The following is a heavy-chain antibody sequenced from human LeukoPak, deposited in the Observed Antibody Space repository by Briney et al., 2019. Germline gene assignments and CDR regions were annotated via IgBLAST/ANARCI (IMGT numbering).Heavy chain of an antibody. V-gene: IGHV4-59*01. CDR1: GGSISSYY. CDR3: ARERGHVDSSWFDP. J-gene: IGHJ5*02. Sequence: SETLSLTCAVSGGSISSYYWNWVRQPPGKGLEWVGYIYYSGSTNYNPALKSRVTISVDTSKNQFSLKLSSVTDAETAVYYCARERGHVDSSWFDPWGQGTLVTVSS. CDR2: IYYSGST. D-gene: IGHD3/OR15-3a*01.